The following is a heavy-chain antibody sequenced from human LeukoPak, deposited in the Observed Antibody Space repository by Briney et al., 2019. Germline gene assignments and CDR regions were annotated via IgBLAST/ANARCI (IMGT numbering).Heavy chain of an antibody. V-gene: IGHV4-59*01. CDR1: GGSISSYY. CDR3: ARDYYGSGSPDLGYCYYGMDV. J-gene: IGHJ6*02. Sequence: SETLSLTCTVSGGSISSYYWSWIRRPPGKGLEWIGYIYYSGSTNYNPSLKSRVTISVDTSKNQFSLKLSSVTAADTAVYYCARDYYGSGSPDLGYCYYGMDVWGQGTTVTVSS. CDR2: IYYSGST. D-gene: IGHD3-10*01.